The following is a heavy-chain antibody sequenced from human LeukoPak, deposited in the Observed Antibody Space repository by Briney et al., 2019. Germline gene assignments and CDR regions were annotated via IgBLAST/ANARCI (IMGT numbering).Heavy chain of an antibody. V-gene: IGHV3-74*01. CDR3: ARGYIDNLGYSPRSSFDS. D-gene: IGHD3-22*01. Sequence: PGGSLRLSCAASQFTFNRYWMSWVRQAPGKGLVWVSRINSDGSSTSYADSVKGRFTISRDNAKNTLYLQMNSLRAEDTAVYYCARGYIDNLGYSPRSSFDSWGQGSLVTVSS. CDR1: QFTFNRYW. CDR2: INSDGSST. J-gene: IGHJ4*02.